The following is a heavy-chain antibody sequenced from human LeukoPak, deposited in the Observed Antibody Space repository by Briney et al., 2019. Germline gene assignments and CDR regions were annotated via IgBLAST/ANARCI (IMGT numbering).Heavy chain of an antibody. Sequence: VGSLRLACAASGFTFSSYELNWVRQAPRKGLEWVSYISSSGSTIYYADSVKGRFTISRDNAKNSLYLQMNSLRAEDTAVYYCAELGITMIGGVWGKGTTVTISS. CDR3: AELGITMIGGV. J-gene: IGHJ6*04. D-gene: IGHD3-10*02. CDR1: GFTFSSYE. CDR2: ISSSGSTI. V-gene: IGHV3-48*03.